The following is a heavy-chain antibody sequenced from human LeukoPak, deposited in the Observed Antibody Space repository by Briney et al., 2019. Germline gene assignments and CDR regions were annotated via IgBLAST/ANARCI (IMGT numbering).Heavy chain of an antibody. D-gene: IGHD4-17*01. CDR1: GGSISSSSYY. CDR2: IYYSGST. Sequence: PSETLSLTCTVSGGSISSSSYYWGWIRQPPGKGLEWIGSIYYSGSTYYNPSLKSRVTISVDTSKNQFSLKLSSVTAADTAVYYCASMGITVTTVSWGQGTLVTVSS. J-gene: IGHJ5*02. CDR3: ASMGITVTTVS. V-gene: IGHV4-39*01.